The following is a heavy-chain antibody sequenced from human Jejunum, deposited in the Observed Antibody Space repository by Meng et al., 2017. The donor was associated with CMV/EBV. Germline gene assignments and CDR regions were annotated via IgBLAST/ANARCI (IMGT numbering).Heavy chain of an antibody. CDR3: ARDTAAAGIDY. V-gene: IGHV3-48*03. CDR2: ITGGGTTI. Sequence: CAVSEFTFSNYEVNWVRQAPGKGLEWVSYITGGGTTIYYADSVKGRFTISRDNAKNSLYLQMNSLRAEDTAVYYCARDTAAAGIDYWGQGTVVTVSS. J-gene: IGHJ4*02. D-gene: IGHD6-13*01. CDR1: EFTFSNYE.